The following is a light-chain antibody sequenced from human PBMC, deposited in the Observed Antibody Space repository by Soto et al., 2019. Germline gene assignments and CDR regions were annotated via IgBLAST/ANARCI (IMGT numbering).Light chain of an antibody. V-gene: IGLV2-14*01. CDR2: EVS. CDR3: SSYTSSSTLYV. CDR1: SSDVGGYNY. Sequence: QSVLTQPASVSGSPGQSITISCTGTSSDVGGYNYVSWYQQHPGKAPKLMIYEVSNRPSGVSNRFSGSKSGNTASLTISGLQAEGEADYYCSSYTSSSTLYVFGNGTKVTVL. J-gene: IGLJ1*01.